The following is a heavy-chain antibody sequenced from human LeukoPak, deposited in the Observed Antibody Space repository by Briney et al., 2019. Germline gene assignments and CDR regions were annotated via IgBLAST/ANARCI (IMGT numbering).Heavy chain of an antibody. D-gene: IGHD3-22*01. CDR1: GYTFTSYG. Sequence: ASVKVSCKASGYTFTSYGISWVRQAPGQGLEWMGWISAYNGNTNYAQKFQGRVTMTTDTSTSTAYMELRSLRSDDTAVYYCARQTYYYDSSGQGLVSSQIDYWGQGTLVTVSS. CDR3: ARQTYYYDSSGQGLVSSQIDY. J-gene: IGHJ4*02. V-gene: IGHV1-18*01. CDR2: ISAYNGNT.